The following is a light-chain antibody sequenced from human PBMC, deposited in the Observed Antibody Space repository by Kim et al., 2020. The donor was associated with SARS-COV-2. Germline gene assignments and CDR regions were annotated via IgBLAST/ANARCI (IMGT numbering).Light chain of an antibody. CDR3: PAWDSSTVV. J-gene: IGLJ2*01. CDR2: QDS. V-gene: IGLV3-1*01. CDR1: KLGDKY. Sequence: SYELTQPPSVSVSPGQTASITCPGDKLGDKYACWYQQKPGQSPVLVIYQDSKRPSGLPERFSGSNSGNTATLTISGTQALDEADYYCPAWDSSTVVFG.